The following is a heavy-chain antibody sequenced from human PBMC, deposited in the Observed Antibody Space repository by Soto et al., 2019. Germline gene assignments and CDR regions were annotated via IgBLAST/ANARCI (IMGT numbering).Heavy chain of an antibody. J-gene: IGHJ6*03. D-gene: IGHD2-2*01. CDR1: GGSFSGYY. CDR3: ARGRAKYCSSTSGYETYYYYYYYMDV. CDR2: INHSGST. Sequence: PSETLSLTCAVYGGSFSGYYWSWIRQPPGKGLEWIGEINHSGSTNYNPSLKSRVTISVDTSKNQFSLKLSSVTAADTAVYYCARGRAKYCSSTSGYETYYYYYYYMDVWGKGTTVTVSS. V-gene: IGHV4-34*01.